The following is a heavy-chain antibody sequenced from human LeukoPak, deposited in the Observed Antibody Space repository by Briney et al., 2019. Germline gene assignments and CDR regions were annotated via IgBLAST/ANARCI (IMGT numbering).Heavy chain of an antibody. J-gene: IGHJ4*02. Sequence: SETLSLTCTVSGGSISSSSYYWGWIRQPPGKGLEWIGNIYYSGSTYYNPSLESRVTMSLDTSKNQFSLKLSSVTAADTAVYYCASPSVRGVTTDYWGQGTLVTVSS. CDR2: IYYSGST. V-gene: IGHV4-39*01. CDR3: ASPSVRGVTTDY. CDR1: GGSISSSSYY. D-gene: IGHD3-10*01.